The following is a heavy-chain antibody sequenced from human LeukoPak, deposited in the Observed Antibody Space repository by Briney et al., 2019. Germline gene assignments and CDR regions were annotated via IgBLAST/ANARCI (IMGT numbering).Heavy chain of an antibody. D-gene: IGHD5-18*01. V-gene: IGHV4-59*13. J-gene: IGHJ4*02. CDR3: ARCGYSYGTGYHFDS. CDR1: GGSIGSYY. CDR2: TYYTGST. Sequence: SETLSLTCTVSGGSIGSYYWSWLRQPPGKGLEWIGFTYYTGSTNYNSSLKSRVTISLDTSKNQFSLRLSSMTAADTAVYFCARCGYSYGTGYHFDSWGQGTLVTVSS.